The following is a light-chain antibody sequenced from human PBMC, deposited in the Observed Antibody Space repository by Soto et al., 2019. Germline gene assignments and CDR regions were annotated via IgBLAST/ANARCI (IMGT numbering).Light chain of an antibody. CDR2: AAS. CDR3: QQSYSTPIT. J-gene: IGKJ5*01. V-gene: IGKV1-39*01. Sequence: TQSPSFLSASVGDRVTITCRASQGISSYLNWYQQKPGKAPKLLIYAASSLQSGVPSRFSGSGSGTDFTLTISSLQPEDFATYYCQQSYSTPITFGQGTRLEIK. CDR1: QGISSY.